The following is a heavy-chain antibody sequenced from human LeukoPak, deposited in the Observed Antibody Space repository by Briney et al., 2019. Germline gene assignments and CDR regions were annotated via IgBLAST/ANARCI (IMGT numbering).Heavy chain of an antibody. V-gene: IGHV3-64D*06. J-gene: IGHJ4*02. Sequence: GRSLRLSCSVSGFTFSTYVMHWVRQAPGKGLEYVSAISSNGDNIYYADSVKGRFTISRDNSKNTLYLQMSSLRADDTAVYYCVRGTGYWGQGTLVTVSS. CDR3: VRGTGY. CDR1: GFTFSTYV. CDR2: ISSNGDNI.